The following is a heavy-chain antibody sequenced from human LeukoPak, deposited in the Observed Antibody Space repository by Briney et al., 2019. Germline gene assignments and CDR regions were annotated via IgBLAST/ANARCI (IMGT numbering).Heavy chain of an antibody. CDR3: ARDQDYGDAGYFDL. CDR2: ISSDGDST. CDR1: GFTFSTYA. J-gene: IGHJ2*01. D-gene: IGHD4-17*01. V-gene: IGHV3-64*01. Sequence: PGGSLRLSCAASGFTFSTYAMHWVRQAPGKGLEYVSAISSDGDSTYYANSVKGRFTISRDNSKNTLFLQMSSLRAEDTAVYYCARDQDYGDAGYFDLWGRGTLVTVSS.